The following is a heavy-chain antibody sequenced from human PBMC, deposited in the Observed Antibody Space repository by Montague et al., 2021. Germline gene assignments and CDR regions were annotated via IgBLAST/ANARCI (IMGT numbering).Heavy chain of an antibody. CDR2: VNPDGSQV. D-gene: IGHD4/OR15-4a*01. V-gene: IGHV3-7*03. J-gene: IGHJ4*02. Sequence: SLRLSCAASGLIFSHSWMAWVRLPPGKGLEWVAGVNPDGSQVGYVESVRGRFTISKDNAKNSLFLQMNSQRGDDTALYYCARNPAYGALDYWGQGTRVTVSS. CDR3: ARNPAYGALDY. CDR1: GLIFSHSW.